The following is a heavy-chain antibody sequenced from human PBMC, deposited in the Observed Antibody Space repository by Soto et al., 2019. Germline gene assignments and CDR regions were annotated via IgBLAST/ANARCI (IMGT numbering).Heavy chain of an antibody. J-gene: IGHJ4*02. Sequence: QITLKESGPPLVKPTQTLTLTCTFSGFALNTSALGVGWIRQPPGKALEWLALIYWDDDKRYSPSLKSRLTITKDTSKNQVVLTMTNMDPVDTATYYCAHRSSYGLGSYYNHWGQGILVTVSS. V-gene: IGHV2-5*02. CDR2: IYWDDDK. CDR3: AHRSSYGLGSYYNH. CDR1: GFALNTSALG. D-gene: IGHD3-10*01.